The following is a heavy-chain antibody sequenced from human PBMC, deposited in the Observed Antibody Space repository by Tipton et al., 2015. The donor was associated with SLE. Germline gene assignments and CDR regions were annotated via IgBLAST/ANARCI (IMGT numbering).Heavy chain of an antibody. Sequence: SGFTFSSYSMNWVRQAPGKGLEWVSAISGSGGSTYYADSVKGRFTISRDNSKNTLYLQMNSLRAEDTAVYYCARDKIAAAGGGMDVWGQGTTVTVSS. J-gene: IGHJ6*02. CDR1: GFTFSSYS. V-gene: IGHV3-23*01. CDR2: ISGSGGST. CDR3: ARDKIAAAGGGMDV. D-gene: IGHD6-13*01.